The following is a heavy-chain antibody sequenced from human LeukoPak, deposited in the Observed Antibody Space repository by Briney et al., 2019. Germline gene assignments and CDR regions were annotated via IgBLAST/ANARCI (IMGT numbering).Heavy chain of an antibody. V-gene: IGHV3-11*01. J-gene: IGHJ6*02. CDR3: AREVIIFPDYYYYGMDV. D-gene: IGHD3-9*01. CDR1: GFTFRDYY. Sequence: PGGSLRLSCAASGFTFRDYYMTWIRQAPGEGLEWIAYISRSGDSLYYVDSVEGRFTISRDNAKNSLYMQMNSLRAEDSAVYYCAREVIIFPDYYYYGMDVWGQGTTVTVSS. CDR2: ISRSGDSL.